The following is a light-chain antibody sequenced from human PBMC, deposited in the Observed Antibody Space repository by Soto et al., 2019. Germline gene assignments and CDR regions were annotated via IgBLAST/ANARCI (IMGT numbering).Light chain of an antibody. CDR3: QQYGSSSYT. Sequence: EIVLTQSPGTLSLSPGERVTLSCRASQSISSSYLAWYQQKPGQAPRLLIYAASSRATGIPDRFSGSGSGTDFTLTISRLETEDFAVYYCQQYGSSSYTFGQGTQLEIK. CDR1: QSISSSY. CDR2: AAS. J-gene: IGKJ2*01. V-gene: IGKV3-20*01.